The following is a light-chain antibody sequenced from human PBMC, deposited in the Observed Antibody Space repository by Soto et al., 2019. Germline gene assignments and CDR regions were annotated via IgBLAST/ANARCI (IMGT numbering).Light chain of an antibody. Sequence: SYELTQPPSVSVAPGKTARITCGGNNIGSKSVHWYQQKPGQAPVLVIYYDSDRPSGIPERFSGSNSGNTATLTISRVEAWDEADYYCQVWDSSSDPHAVFGGGTQLTVL. CDR3: QVWDSSSDPHAV. V-gene: IGLV3-21*04. CDR2: YDS. J-gene: IGLJ7*01. CDR1: NIGSKS.